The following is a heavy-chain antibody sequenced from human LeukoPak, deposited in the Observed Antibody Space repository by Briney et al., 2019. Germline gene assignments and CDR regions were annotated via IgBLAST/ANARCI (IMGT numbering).Heavy chain of an antibody. CDR1: GGSIRSSSYY. D-gene: IGHD3-3*01. Sequence: PSETLSLTCNVSGGSIRSSSYYWGWIRQPPGKGLEWIGSIYYSGSTYYNPSLKSRVTISVDTSKNQFSLKLSSVTAADTAVYYCASYYDFWSGLDYWGQGTLVTVSS. CDR3: ASYYDFWSGLDY. J-gene: IGHJ4*02. CDR2: IYYSGST. V-gene: IGHV4-39*01.